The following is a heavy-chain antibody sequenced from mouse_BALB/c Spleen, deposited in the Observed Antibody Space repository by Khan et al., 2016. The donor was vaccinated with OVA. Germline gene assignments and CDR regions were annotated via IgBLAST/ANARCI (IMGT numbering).Heavy chain of an antibody. V-gene: IGHV9-3-1*01. CDR1: GYTFTNYG. CDR2: INIYTGEP. J-gene: IGHJ3*01. D-gene: IGHD2-1*01. CDR3: ARSKGNYWFVY. Sequence: QEVQSGPELKKPGETVKISCKASGYTFTNYGMNWVKQAPGKGLKWMGWINIYTGEPTYADDFKGRFAFSLETSASTAYLEINNLKNEDTATYFCARSKGNYWFVYWGQGTLVTVSA.